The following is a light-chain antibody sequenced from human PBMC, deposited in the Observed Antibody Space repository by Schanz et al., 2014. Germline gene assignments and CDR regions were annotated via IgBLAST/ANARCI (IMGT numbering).Light chain of an antibody. CDR3: LQSYNSPLT. CDR2: DAS. Sequence: IQMTQSPSSLSASVGDRVTIICRASEDISSYLSWYQQKPGKPPKLLIHDASRLASGVPSRFSGSGSGTEFTLTIRNLQPEDFVSYYCLQSYNSPLTFGGGTRVEIK. J-gene: IGKJ4*01. CDR1: EDISSY. V-gene: IGKV1-39*01.